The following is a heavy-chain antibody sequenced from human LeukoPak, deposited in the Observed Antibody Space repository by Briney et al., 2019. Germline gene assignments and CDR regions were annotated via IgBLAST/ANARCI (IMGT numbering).Heavy chain of an antibody. CDR2: IDHSGTT. CDR3: GRDRPTGYYDY. J-gene: IGHJ4*02. Sequence: ASETLSLTCTVSIYSIRSGYYWGWIRQPPGKGLEWIGSIDHSGTTYYLPSLKSRVTISVDTSKNQFSLKLSSVTAADTAVYFCGRDRPTGYYDYWGQGILVTVSS. CDR1: IYSIRSGYY. D-gene: IGHD3-9*01. V-gene: IGHV4-38-2*02.